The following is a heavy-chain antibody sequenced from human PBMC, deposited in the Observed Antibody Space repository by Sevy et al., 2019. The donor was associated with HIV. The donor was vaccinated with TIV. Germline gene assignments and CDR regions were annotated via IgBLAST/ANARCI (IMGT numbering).Heavy chain of an antibody. CDR2: IWYDGGNK. D-gene: IGHD4-4*01. CDR1: GFTFSNYG. V-gene: IGHV3-33*01. Sequence: GGSLRLSCAASGFTFSNYGMHWVRQAPGKGLEWVAVIWYDGGNKYYADSVKGRFTISRDNSKKTLYLQINSLRAEDTAVYYCARDPVLKVTTYYYYYMDVWGKGTTVTVSS. J-gene: IGHJ6*03. CDR3: ARDPVLKVTTYYYYYMDV.